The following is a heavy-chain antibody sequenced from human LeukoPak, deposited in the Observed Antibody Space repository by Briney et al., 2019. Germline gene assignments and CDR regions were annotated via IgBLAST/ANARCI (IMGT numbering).Heavy chain of an antibody. CDR1: GGSISSSRFF. Sequence: PSGTLSLTCTVSGGSISSSRFFWAWIRQPPGKGLEWIGNINFSGTTYYNPSLKSRVTLSVDPSKNQFSLKLSSVTATDAAVYYCARAEPRGHHWFDPWGQGTLVTVSS. CDR3: ARAEPRGHHWFDP. CDR2: INFSGTT. V-gene: IGHV4-39*07. D-gene: IGHD1-14*01. J-gene: IGHJ5*02.